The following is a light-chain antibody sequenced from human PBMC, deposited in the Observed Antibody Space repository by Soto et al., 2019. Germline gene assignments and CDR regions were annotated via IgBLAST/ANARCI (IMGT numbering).Light chain of an antibody. V-gene: IGLV2-14*03. J-gene: IGLJ1*01. Sequence: ALTQPASVSGSPGQSITISCTGTSSDVGGYNYVSWYQQHPDKAPRLMIYDVSNRPSGVSDRFSGSKSGDTASLTISGLQAGDEADYYCTSFTSRHTYVFGTGTKVTVL. CDR1: SSDVGGYNY. CDR3: TSFTSRHTYV. CDR2: DVS.